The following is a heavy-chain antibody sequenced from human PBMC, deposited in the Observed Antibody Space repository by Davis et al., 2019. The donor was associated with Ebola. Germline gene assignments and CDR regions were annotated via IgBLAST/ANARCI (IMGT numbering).Heavy chain of an antibody. CDR3: AGLQRSLEWGDY. D-gene: IGHD5-24*01. V-gene: IGHV4-39*01. Sequence: PSETLSLTCSVSGGSISTAFHFWGWFRQPPARGLVWIGNIFFSGSTYYNPSLKSRVTIYVDTSKHQFSLNLASVTAADTAVYYCAGLQRSLEWGDYWGQGALVTVSS. CDR1: GGSISTAFHF. J-gene: IGHJ4*02. CDR2: IFFSGST.